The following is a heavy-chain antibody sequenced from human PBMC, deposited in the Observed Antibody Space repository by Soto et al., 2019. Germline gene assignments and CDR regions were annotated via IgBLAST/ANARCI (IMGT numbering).Heavy chain of an antibody. CDR1: GYTFTGYA. D-gene: IGHD6-19*01. J-gene: IGHJ6*02. V-gene: IGHV1-3*01. CDR2: INAGNGNT. CDR3: ASVAVAGTHYYYYYGMDV. Sequence: ASVKVSCKASGYTFTGYAMHSVRQAPGQRLEWMGWINAGNGNTKYSQKFQGRVTITRDTSASTAYMELSSLRSEDTAVYYCASVAVAGTHYYYYYGMDVWGQGTTVTVSS.